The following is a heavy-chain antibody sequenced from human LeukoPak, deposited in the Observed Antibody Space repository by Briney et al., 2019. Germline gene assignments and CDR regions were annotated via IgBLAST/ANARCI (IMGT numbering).Heavy chain of an antibody. Sequence: GGSLRLSCAASGFTFSSYAMSWVRQAPGKGLEWVSAISGSGGSTYYADSVKGRFTISRDNSKNTLYLQMNSLRAEDTAVYYCAKAPGPYYYYYMDVWGKGTTVTVSS. CDR3: AKAPGPYYYYYMDV. CDR1: GFTFSSYA. CDR2: ISGSGGST. J-gene: IGHJ6*03. V-gene: IGHV3-23*01.